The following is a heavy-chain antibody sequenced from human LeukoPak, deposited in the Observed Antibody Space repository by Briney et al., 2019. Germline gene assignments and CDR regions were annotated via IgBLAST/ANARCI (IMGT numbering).Heavy chain of an antibody. D-gene: IGHD5-12*01. CDR3: ARGLHSGYDLYY. CDR1: GYTFTSYD. Sequence: GASVKVSCKASGYTFTSYDINWVRHATGQGLEWMGWMNPNSGNTGYAQKFQGRVTMTRNTSISTAYMELSSLRSEDTAVYYCARGLHSGYDLYYWGQGTLVTVSS. CDR2: MNPNSGNT. V-gene: IGHV1-8*01. J-gene: IGHJ4*02.